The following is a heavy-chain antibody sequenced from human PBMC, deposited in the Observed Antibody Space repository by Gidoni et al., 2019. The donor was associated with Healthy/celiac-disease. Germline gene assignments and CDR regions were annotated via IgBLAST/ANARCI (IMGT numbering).Heavy chain of an antibody. J-gene: IGHJ4*02. D-gene: IGHD3-10*01. V-gene: IGHV1-2*02. Sequence: SCKASGYTFTGYYMHWVRQAPGQGLEWMGWINPNSGGTNYAQKFQGRVTMTRDTSISTAYMELSRLRSDDTAVYYCARERGAVRGAMRDYWGQGTLVTVSS. CDR2: INPNSGGT. CDR3: ARERGAVRGAMRDY. CDR1: GYTFTGYY.